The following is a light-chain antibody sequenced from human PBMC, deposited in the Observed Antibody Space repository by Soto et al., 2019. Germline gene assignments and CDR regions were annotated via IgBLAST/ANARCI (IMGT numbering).Light chain of an antibody. CDR3: AAWDDSLNGV. Sequence: QSALTQPPSASGTPGQRVTISCSGSSSNVGSHTVNWYQQVPGTAPKLLIYDNNRRPSGVPDRFSGSKSATSASLAFSGLQSDDEADYYCAAWDDSLNGVFGGGTKLTVL. CDR1: SSNVGSHT. V-gene: IGLV1-44*01. CDR2: DNN. J-gene: IGLJ2*01.